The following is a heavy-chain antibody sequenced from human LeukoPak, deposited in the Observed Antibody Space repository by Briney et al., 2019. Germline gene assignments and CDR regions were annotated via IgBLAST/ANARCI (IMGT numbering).Heavy chain of an antibody. J-gene: IGHJ4*02. D-gene: IGHD3-22*01. CDR1: GGSISSNNYY. CDR2: IYYSGSS. V-gene: IGHV4-39*01. Sequence: SETLSLTCTVSGGSISSNNYYWGWIRQLPGKGLEWIGNIYYSGSSYYNPSLKSRVTISVDTSKNHFSLNLSSVTAADTAVYYCARQSWGIVAVITNYFDYWGQGTLVTVSS. CDR3: ARQSWGIVAVITNYFDY.